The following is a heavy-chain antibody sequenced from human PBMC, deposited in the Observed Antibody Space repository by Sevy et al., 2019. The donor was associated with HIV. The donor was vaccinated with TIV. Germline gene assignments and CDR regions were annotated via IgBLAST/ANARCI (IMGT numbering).Heavy chain of an antibody. CDR2: ISYHGRDK. V-gene: IGHV3-30*18. Sequence: GGSLRLSCVVSGISFTTSGMHWVRQAPGKGLEWVAVISYHGRDKFYAESVKGRSTISRDNSKNMLYLQINSLRAEDTAVYYCEKDFTGYNGMDVWGQGTMVTVSS. CDR3: EKDFTGYNGMDV. D-gene: IGHD3-9*01. J-gene: IGHJ6*02. CDR1: GISFTTSG.